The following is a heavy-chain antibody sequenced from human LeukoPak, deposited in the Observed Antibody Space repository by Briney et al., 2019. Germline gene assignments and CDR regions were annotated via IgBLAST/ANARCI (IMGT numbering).Heavy chain of an antibody. CDR3: ARDRTIFGVVIEGWFDP. CDR2: ISSSSSYI. Sequence: PGGSLRLSCAASGFTFSSYSMNWVRQAPGKGLEWVSSISSSSSYIYYADSVKGRFTISRDNAKNSLYLQMNSLRAEDTAVYYCARDRTIFGVVIEGWFDPWGQGTLVTVSS. CDR1: GFTFSSYS. D-gene: IGHD3-3*01. V-gene: IGHV3-21*01. J-gene: IGHJ5*02.